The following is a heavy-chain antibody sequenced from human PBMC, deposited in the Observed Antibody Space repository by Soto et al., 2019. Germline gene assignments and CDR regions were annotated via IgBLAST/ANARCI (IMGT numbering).Heavy chain of an antibody. CDR2: ISAYNGNT. CDR1: GYTFTSYG. CDR3: ARDHYYDSSGYYYPSYNWFDP. Sequence: QVQLVQSGAEVKKPGASVKVSCKASGYTFTSYGISWVRQAPGQGLEWMGWISAYNGNTNYAQKLQGRVTMTTDTSTSTAYMELRSLRSDDTAVYYCARDHYYDSSGYYYPSYNWFDPCGQGTLVTVSS. V-gene: IGHV1-18*04. J-gene: IGHJ5*02. D-gene: IGHD3-22*01.